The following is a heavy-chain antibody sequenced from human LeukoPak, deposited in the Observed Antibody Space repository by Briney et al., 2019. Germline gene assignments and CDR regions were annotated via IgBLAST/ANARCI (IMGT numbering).Heavy chain of an antibody. CDR3: AREQLVGWYYYYMDV. Sequence: GGSLRLPCAASGFTFSDYYMSWIRQAPGKGLEWVSYISSSGSTIYYADSVKGRFTISRDNAKNSLYLQMNSLRAEDTAVYYCAREQLVGWYYYYMDVWGKGTTVTVSS. CDR1: GFTFSDYY. V-gene: IGHV3-11*04. CDR2: ISSSGSTI. D-gene: IGHD6-6*01. J-gene: IGHJ6*03.